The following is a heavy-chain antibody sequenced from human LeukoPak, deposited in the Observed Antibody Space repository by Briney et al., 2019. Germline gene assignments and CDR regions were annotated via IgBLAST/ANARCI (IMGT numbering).Heavy chain of an antibody. CDR1: GFXFRSYW. Sequence: PGGSLRLSCATSGFXFRSYWIHWVRQAPGKGLVWVSRINSDGSSTSYADSVKGRSTISRDNAKNTLYLQMNSLRAEDTAVYYCARGEYSYLDYWGQGALVTVSS. D-gene: IGHD5-18*01. CDR2: INSDGSST. V-gene: IGHV3-74*01. J-gene: IGHJ4*02. CDR3: ARGEYSYLDY.